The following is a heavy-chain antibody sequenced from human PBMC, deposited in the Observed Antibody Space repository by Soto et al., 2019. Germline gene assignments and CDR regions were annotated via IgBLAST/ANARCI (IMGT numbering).Heavy chain of an antibody. J-gene: IGHJ6*02. Sequence: QPGGSLRLSCAASGFPFSSYGMHWVRQAPGKGLEWVAVISNDGGKKYYSASVKGRFTISRDNSKNMLYLQMNNLRDEDTAVYYCADPGSTDLDVWGQGTTVTVSS. CDR2: ISNDGGKK. CDR3: ADPGSTDLDV. CDR1: GFPFSSYG. D-gene: IGHD2-21*01. V-gene: IGHV3-30*03.